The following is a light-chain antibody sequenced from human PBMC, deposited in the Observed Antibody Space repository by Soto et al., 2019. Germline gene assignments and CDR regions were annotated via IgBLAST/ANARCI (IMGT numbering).Light chain of an antibody. Sequence: SYELTQPPSVSVAPGKTASISCGGNDIGSKGVHWYQQKPGQAPVLVIYSDTDLPPVITERFSGSNSANLATLTISRAEAGDEADYYCQVWDSGSAHVVFGGGTKLTVL. V-gene: IGLV3-21*01. CDR3: QVWDSGSAHVV. CDR1: DIGSKG. CDR2: SDT. J-gene: IGLJ3*02.